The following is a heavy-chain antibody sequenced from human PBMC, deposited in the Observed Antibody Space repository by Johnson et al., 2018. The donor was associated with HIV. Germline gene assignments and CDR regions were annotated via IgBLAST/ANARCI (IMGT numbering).Heavy chain of an antibody. CDR1: GFTFSSYG. D-gene: IGHD2-15*01. CDR2: MSYDGNSK. Sequence: QVQLVESGGGVLQPGRSLRLSCAASGFTFSSYGMHWVRQAPGKGLEWVAVMSYDGNSKFYADSVKGRFTISRDNSKNTLYLQMNSLRAEDTAVYYCSKDVLSLGYCSGGGCWEDAFDIWGQGTKVTVSS. J-gene: IGHJ3*02. CDR3: SKDVLSLGYCSGGGCWEDAFDI. V-gene: IGHV3-30*18.